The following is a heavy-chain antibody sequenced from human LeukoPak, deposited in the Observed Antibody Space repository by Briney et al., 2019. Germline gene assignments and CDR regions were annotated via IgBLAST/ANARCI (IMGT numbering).Heavy chain of an antibody. J-gene: IGHJ4*02. Sequence: PGGSLRLSCAAPGFTFSNYAMHWVRQAPGRGLEYVSGISSNGGSTYYANSVKGRFTISRDNSKNTLYLQMGSLRAEDMALYYCARVGPHGYNSFDYWGQGTLVTVSS. CDR2: ISSNGGST. D-gene: IGHD3-10*01. V-gene: IGHV3-64*01. CDR1: GFTFSNYA. CDR3: ARVGPHGYNSFDY.